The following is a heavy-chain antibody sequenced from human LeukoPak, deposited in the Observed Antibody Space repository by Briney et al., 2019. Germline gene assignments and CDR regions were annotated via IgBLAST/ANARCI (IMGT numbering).Heavy chain of an antibody. CDR1: GFTFRSNG. CDR3: ASDHYGSGGYCDY. J-gene: IGHJ4*02. D-gene: IGHD3-10*01. V-gene: IGHV3-7*01. Sequence: GGSLRLSCAASGFTFRSNGMSWVRQAPGKGLEWVANINQDRSNRNYVDSVKGRFTISRDNSKNSLDLQMNNLRAEDTTTYYCASDHYGSGGYCDYWGQGTLVTVSS. CDR2: INQDRSNR.